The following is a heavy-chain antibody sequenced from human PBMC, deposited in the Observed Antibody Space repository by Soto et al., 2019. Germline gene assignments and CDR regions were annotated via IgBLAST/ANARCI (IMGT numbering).Heavy chain of an antibody. V-gene: IGHV1-8*01. D-gene: IGHD2-2*01. CDR2: MNPNSGNT. J-gene: IGHJ6*02. CDR1: GYTFTSYD. CDR3: ARGIVLVPAATYYYYGMDV. Sequence: QVQLVQSGAEVKKPGASVKVSCKASGYTFTSYDINWVRQATGQGLEWMGWMNPNSGNTGYAQKFQGRVTMTRNTSISTAYMELSSLRSEDTAVYYCARGIVLVPAATYYYYGMDVWGQGTTVTVSS.